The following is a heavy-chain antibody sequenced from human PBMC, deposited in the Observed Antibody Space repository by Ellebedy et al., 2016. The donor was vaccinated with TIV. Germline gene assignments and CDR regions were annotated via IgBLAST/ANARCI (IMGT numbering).Heavy chain of an antibody. CDR2: IYYSGST. CDR1: GGSFSGYY. CDR3: AREIVVVPAARVYYYGMDV. J-gene: IGHJ6*02. V-gene: IGHV4-59*01. D-gene: IGHD2-2*01. Sequence: SETLSLXXAVYGGSFSGYYWSWIRQPPGKGLEWIGYIYYSGSTNYNPSLKSRVTISVDTSKNQFSLKLSSVTAADTAVYYCAREIVVVPAARVYYYGMDVWGQGTTVTVSS.